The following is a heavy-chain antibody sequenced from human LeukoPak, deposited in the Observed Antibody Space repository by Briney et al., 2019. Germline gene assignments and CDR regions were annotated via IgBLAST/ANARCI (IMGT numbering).Heavy chain of an antibody. CDR2: ISNSDGST. Sequence: GGSLRLSCAASGFTFSSYAMSWVRQAPGKGLEWVSGISNSDGSTYYADSVKGRFTISRDNSKNTLYLQMKSLRVEDTAVHYCAKGLRLGELSSPFDYWGQGTLVTVSS. CDR3: AKGLRLGELSSPFDY. J-gene: IGHJ4*02. CDR1: GFTFSSYA. V-gene: IGHV3-23*01. D-gene: IGHD3-16*02.